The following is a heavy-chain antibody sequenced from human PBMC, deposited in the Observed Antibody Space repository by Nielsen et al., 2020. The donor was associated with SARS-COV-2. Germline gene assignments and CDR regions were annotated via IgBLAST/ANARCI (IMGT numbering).Heavy chain of an antibody. V-gene: IGHV7-4-1*02. CDR3: ASGVVGVPALDYYYYGMDV. D-gene: IGHD2-2*01. CDR2: INTNTGNP. Sequence: WVRQAPGQGLEWMGWINTNTGNPTYAQGFTGRFVFSLDTPVSTAYLQISSLKAEDTAVYYCASGVVGVPALDYYYYGMDVWGQGTTVTVSS. J-gene: IGHJ6*02.